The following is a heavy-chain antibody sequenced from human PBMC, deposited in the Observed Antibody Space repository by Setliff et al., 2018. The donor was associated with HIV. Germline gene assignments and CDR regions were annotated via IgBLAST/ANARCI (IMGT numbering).Heavy chain of an antibody. CDR3: ARDFFGQRVGATLGY. CDR2: INPNSGPT. J-gene: IGHJ4*02. D-gene: IGHD1-26*01. V-gene: IGHV1-2*06. CDR1: GYTFTGYY. Sequence: ASVKVSCKASGYTFTGYYIHWVRQAPGQGLEWMGRINPNSGPTNYAQKFQGRDTMTRDTSTSTAYVELSRLRSDDTAVYYCARDFFGQRVGATLGYWGQGTLVTVSS.